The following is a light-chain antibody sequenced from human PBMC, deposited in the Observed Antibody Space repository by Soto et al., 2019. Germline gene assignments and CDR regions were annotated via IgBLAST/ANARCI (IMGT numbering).Light chain of an antibody. CDR1: QSVGSF. V-gene: IGKV3-15*01. Sequence: EVVLTQSPATLSSSPGERATLSCRASQSVGSFLAWYQLTPGQAPRLLIYGASTRAAGIPARFSGSGSGTEFTLTISSLQSEDFAVYYCQQYNNWPSWTFGQGTKVDIK. CDR2: GAS. CDR3: QQYNNWPSWT. J-gene: IGKJ1*01.